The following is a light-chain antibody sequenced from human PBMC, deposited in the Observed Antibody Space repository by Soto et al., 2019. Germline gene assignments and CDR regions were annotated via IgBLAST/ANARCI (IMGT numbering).Light chain of an antibody. Sequence: DIQMTQSPASLSASVGDRVAITCRASQPISSYLNWYQHKPGKAPTLLIYAASNLQGGVPSRFSGSGSGTNCTLGISRLELEDFATYYCQQTRRAPRTFGPGTKLEIK. V-gene: IGKV1-39*01. CDR2: AAS. CDR1: QPISSY. J-gene: IGKJ2*01. CDR3: QQTRRAPRT.